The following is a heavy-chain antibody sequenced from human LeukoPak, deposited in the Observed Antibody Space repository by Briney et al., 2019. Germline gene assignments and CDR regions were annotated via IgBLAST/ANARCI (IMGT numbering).Heavy chain of an antibody. J-gene: IGHJ3*02. D-gene: IGHD6-19*01. CDR2: INTNTGNP. CDR1: GYTFTSYA. Sequence: ASVKVSCKASGYTFTSYAMNCVRQAPGQGLEWMGWINTNTGNPTYAQGFTGRFVFSLDTSVSTAYLQISSLKAEDAAVYYCARARSGWRQDAFDIWGQGTMVTVSS. CDR3: ARARSGWRQDAFDI. V-gene: IGHV7-4-1*02.